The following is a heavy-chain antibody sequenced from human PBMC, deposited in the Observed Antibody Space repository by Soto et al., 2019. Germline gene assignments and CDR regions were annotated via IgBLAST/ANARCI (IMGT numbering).Heavy chain of an antibody. D-gene: IGHD3-10*01. CDR2: IYWDDDK. CDR1: GFSLSTSGEG. J-gene: IGHJ6*02. V-gene: IGHV2-5*02. Sequence: SGPTLVNPTQTLTMTCTLSGFSLSTSGEGEGWIRSPPATALHWLALIYWDDDKRYTPSLKSTLPLTKDTSKSQVVLTMPNMDPVDTASYYCAHSISDLSGAWHYYSGMEVCGQGT. CDR3: AHSISDLSGAWHYYSGMEV.